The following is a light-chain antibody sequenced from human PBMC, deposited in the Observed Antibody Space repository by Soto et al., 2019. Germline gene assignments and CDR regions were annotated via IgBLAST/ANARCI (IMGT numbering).Light chain of an antibody. CDR1: QGISTY. CDR3: QQSYRNPRT. J-gene: IGKJ1*01. CDR2: AAS. V-gene: IGKV1-39*01. Sequence: DIQMTQSPSSLSASVGDRLTITCRASQGISTYLNWYQQKPGKAPKLLIYAASTLQSGVPSRFSGSGSETDFTLTISSLQPEDFATYYCQQSYRNPRTFGLGTKVDI.